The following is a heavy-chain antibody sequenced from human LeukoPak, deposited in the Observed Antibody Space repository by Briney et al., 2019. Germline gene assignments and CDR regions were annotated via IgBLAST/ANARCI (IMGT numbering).Heavy chain of an antibody. CDR2: INPNSGGT. J-gene: IGHJ5*02. V-gene: IGHV1-2*02. D-gene: IGHD2-2*01. CDR3: ARDVLYCSSTSCYGASGYDP. CDR1: GYTFTGYY. Sequence: ASVKVSCKASGYTFTGYYMHWVRQAPGQGLEWMGWINPNSGGTNYAQKFRGRVTMTRDTSISTAYMELSRLRSDDTAVYYCARDVLYCSSTSCYGASGYDPWGQGTLVTVSS.